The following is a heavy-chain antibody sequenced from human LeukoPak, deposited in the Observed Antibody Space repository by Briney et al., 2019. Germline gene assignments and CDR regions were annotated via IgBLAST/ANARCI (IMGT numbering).Heavy chain of an antibody. CDR3: ARDRRQRDYFDF. Sequence: SETLSLTCTVSGGSISISNYYWAWIRQPPGRQLEWIGSVYSSGSLYYNPSLKSRVTISVDTSNNQFSLKLNSVSAADTALYYCARDRRQRDYFDFWGQGARVTVSS. CDR2: VYSSGSL. CDR1: GGSISISNYY. D-gene: IGHD1-1*01. V-gene: IGHV4-39*07. J-gene: IGHJ4*02.